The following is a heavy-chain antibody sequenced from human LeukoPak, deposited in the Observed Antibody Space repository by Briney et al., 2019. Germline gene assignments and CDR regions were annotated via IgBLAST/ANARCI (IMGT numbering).Heavy chain of an antibody. D-gene: IGHD7-27*01. J-gene: IGHJ4*02. CDR3: ARDKMTGDSHFDY. CDR2: IKQDGSEK. CDR1: GFTFSSYW. V-gene: IGHV3-7*01. Sequence: AGGSLRLYCAASGFTFSSYWMSWVRQAPGKGLEWVANIKQDGSEKYYVDSVKGRFTISRDNAKDSLLLQMDGLRVEDTAVYYCARDKMTGDSHFDYWGQGTLVTVSS.